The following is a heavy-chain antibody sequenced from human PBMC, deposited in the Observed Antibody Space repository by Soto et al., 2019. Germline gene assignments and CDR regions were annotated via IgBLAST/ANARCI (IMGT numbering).Heavy chain of an antibody. V-gene: IGHV5-51*01. J-gene: IGHJ4*02. CDR3: ASRYYDSSGHHYFDY. CDR1: GYSFTTYW. CDR2: IYPGDSDT. Sequence: GESLKISCKGSGYSFTTYWIAWVRQMPGKGLEWMGIIYPGDSDTRYSPSFQGQVTMSADKSISTAYLQWSSLKASDTAMYYCASRYYDSSGHHYFDYWGQGTLVTVSS. D-gene: IGHD3-22*01.